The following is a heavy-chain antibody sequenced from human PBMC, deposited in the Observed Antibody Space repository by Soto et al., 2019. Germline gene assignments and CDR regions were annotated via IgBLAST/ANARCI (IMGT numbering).Heavy chain of an antibody. Sequence: ASVKVSCKASGCTFTSYDINWVRQATGQGLEWMGWMNPNSGNTGYAQKFQGRVTMTRNTSISTAYMELSSLRSEDTAVYYCARLHYYDSSGYYYGSYYYYGMDVWGQGTTVTVSS. D-gene: IGHD3-22*01. CDR3: ARLHYYDSSGYYYGSYYYYGMDV. J-gene: IGHJ6*02. CDR2: MNPNSGNT. V-gene: IGHV1-8*01. CDR1: GCTFTSYD.